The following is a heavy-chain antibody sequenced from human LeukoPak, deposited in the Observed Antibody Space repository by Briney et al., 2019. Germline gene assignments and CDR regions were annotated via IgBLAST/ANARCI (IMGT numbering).Heavy chain of an antibody. D-gene: IGHD3-10*01. CDR2: ITESGDNT. V-gene: IGHV3-23*01. Sequence: GGSLRLSCAASAFTFPTYGMIWVGQAPGKGLEWVSSITESGDNTYYADSVKGRFTISRDNSKNTLYLQMNSLRAEDTAVYYCAAKTRLSAVTSYYYVDVWGKGTTATVSS. J-gene: IGHJ6*03. CDR1: AFTFPTYG. CDR3: AAKTRLSAVTSYYYVDV.